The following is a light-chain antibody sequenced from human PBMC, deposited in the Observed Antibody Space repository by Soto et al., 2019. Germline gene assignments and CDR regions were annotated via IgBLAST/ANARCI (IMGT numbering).Light chain of an antibody. CDR1: QSVSNN. J-gene: IGKJ1*01. V-gene: IGKV3-15*01. CDR3: EHYHYLPGM. Sequence: SFSTGKRANINCTASQSVSNNLAWYQQKPGQAPRLLMYGASTRATGSPARFSSSASATECTLTLSLLQSQALAVYYCEHYHYLPGMFCKGTKVDIK. CDR2: GAS.